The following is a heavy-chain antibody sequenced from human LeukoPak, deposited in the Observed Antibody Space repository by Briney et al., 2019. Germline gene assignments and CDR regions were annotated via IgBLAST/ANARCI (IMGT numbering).Heavy chain of an antibody. Sequence: GGSLRLSCAASGFTFSSYGMHWVRQAPGKGLEWVAVISYDGSNKYYADSVKGRFTISRDNSKNTLYLQMNSLRAEDTAVYYCANMDGVAYGSNSPPFDYWGQGTLVTVSS. CDR2: ISYDGSNK. V-gene: IGHV3-30*18. CDR1: GFTFSSYG. CDR3: ANMDGVAYGSNSPPFDY. J-gene: IGHJ4*02. D-gene: IGHD4-23*01.